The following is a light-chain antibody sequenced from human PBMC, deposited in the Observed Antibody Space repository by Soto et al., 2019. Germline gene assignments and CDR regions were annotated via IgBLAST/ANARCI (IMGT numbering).Light chain of an antibody. J-gene: IGKJ4*01. CDR2: TAS. Sequence: IQMIQSPASVSASVGDRVTLTCRPSQGIRNHLAWYQRKPGKAPKLLIYTASSLQNGVPPRFSGSGSDTVFTLAIGSLQPEDFATYYCLQDFSSPLTFGGGTKVDI. V-gene: IGKV1-6*01. CDR1: QGIRNH. CDR3: LQDFSSPLT.